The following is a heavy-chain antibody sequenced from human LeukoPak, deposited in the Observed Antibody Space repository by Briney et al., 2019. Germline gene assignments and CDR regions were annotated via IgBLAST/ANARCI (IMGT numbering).Heavy chain of an antibody. J-gene: IGHJ6*02. CDR1: DFTVSSNY. CDR2: IYSGGTA. V-gene: IGHV3-53*01. CDR3: ARVGTAYYDYGMDV. Sequence: GGSLRLSCAVSDFTVSSNYMSWVRQAPGKGLEWVSVIYSGGTANHADSVKGRFTVFRDNSKNTVYLQMNSLRVEDTAVYYCARVGTAYYDYGMDVWGQGTTVIVSS. D-gene: IGHD5-18*01.